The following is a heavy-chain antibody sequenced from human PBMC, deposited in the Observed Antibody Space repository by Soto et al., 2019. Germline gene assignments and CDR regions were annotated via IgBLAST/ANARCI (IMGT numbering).Heavy chain of an antibody. J-gene: IGHJ6*02. V-gene: IGHV1-18*04. Sequence: QVQLVQSGAEVKKPGASVKVSCKASGYTFTSYGITWVRQAPGQGLEWMGWISTSNGNTNYAQKFQGRGTMTTDTSTSTAYMELRSLRSDDTAKYYCARVTRLGGDYSGMDVWGQGTKVTVSS. CDR2: ISTSNGNT. CDR3: ARVTRLGGDYSGMDV. CDR1: GYTFTSYG. D-gene: IGHD2-15*01.